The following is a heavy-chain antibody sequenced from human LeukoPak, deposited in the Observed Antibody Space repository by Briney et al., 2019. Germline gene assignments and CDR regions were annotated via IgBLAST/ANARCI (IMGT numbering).Heavy chain of an antibody. Sequence: GGSLRLSCAASGFTFSSYNMNWIRQAPGKGLEWVSYISSGGSPIFYADSVKGRFTISRDNAKNSLYLQMNSLRDEDTAVYYCARGGTYCPDYWGQGTLVTVSS. J-gene: IGHJ4*02. D-gene: IGHD1-26*01. CDR1: GFTFSSYN. CDR3: ARGGTYCPDY. CDR2: ISSGGSPI. V-gene: IGHV3-48*02.